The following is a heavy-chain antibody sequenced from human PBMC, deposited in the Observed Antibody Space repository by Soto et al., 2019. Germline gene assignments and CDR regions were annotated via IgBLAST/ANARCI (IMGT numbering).Heavy chain of an antibody. CDR2: ISSKTHNYAT. J-gene: IGHJ4*02. Sequence: EVQLVEAGGAWVQPGESLKLSCAPSGFTLSGSAVHWVRQSSGKGLEWVGRISSKTHNYATAYIASVKGRFTMSRDDSNNTEYLQMKGLKTDDTAVYYCTRSGGSYSFGYWGQGTLVTVSS. CDR1: GFTLSGSA. D-gene: IGHD1-26*01. V-gene: IGHV3-73*02. CDR3: TRSGGSYSFGY.